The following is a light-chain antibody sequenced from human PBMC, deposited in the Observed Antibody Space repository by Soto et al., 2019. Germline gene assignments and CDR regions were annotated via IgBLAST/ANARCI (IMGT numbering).Light chain of an antibody. CDR3: ATWDDSLKAYV. Sequence: QSVLTQPPSVSGTPGQRVTISYSGSSSNVGSNTVHWYQQVPGTAPKLLIFNNNQRPSGVPDRFSGSTSGTSASLAISGLQSEDESDYYCATWDDSLKAYVFGTGTKLTVL. J-gene: IGLJ1*01. CDR2: NNN. V-gene: IGLV1-44*01. CDR1: SSNVGSNT.